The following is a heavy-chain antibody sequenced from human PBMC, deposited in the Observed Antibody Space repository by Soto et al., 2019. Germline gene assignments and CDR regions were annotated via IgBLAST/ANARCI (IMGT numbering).Heavy chain of an antibody. CDR2: IYWDGIE. V-gene: IGHV2-5*02. CDR1: GFSLTTSGVG. Sequence: QITLKESGPTLVKPTQTLTLTCTVSGFSLTTSGVGVGWIRQPPGTAPEWLALIYWDGIERYSPALRSRLTITMDNSKNQVVLTMTTMDPVDTATYYCAHSPCSGGTCYLFDHWGQGTPVIVSS. D-gene: IGHD2-15*01. J-gene: IGHJ4*02. CDR3: AHSPCSGGTCYLFDH.